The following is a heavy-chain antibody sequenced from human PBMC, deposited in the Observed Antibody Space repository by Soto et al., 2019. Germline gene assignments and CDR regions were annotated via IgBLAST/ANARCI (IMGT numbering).Heavy chain of an antibody. CDR1: GGSISSYY. CDR2: IYYSGST. D-gene: IGHD4-17*01. V-gene: IGHV4-59*08. CDR3: ARQAYGDYDRYFDY. J-gene: IGHJ4*02. Sequence: PSETLSLTCTVSGGSISSYYWSWIRQPPGKGLEWIGYIYYSGSTNYNPSLKSRVTISVDTSMNQFSLKLSSVTAADTAVYYCARQAYGDYDRYFDYWGQGTLVTVSS.